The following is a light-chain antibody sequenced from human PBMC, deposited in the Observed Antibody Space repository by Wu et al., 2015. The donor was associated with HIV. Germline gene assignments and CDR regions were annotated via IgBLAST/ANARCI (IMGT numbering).Light chain of an antibody. CDR1: QNLGSSD. Sequence: EIVLTQSPATLALSPGDRATLSCRASQNLGSSDLAWYQQKPGQAPRLLIYETSSRASGISDRFRGSGSGRDFTLTISRLEPEDFAVYYCHQYSSSTLTFGQGTKVEI. CDR3: HQYSSSTLT. J-gene: IGKJ1*01. V-gene: IGKV3-20*01. CDR2: ETS.